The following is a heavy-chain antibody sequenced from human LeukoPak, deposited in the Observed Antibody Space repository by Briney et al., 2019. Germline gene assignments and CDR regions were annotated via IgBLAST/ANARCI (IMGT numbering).Heavy chain of an antibody. CDR3: AKGVRRSSDYSSPVDY. J-gene: IGHJ4*02. D-gene: IGHD3-22*01. V-gene: IGHV3-74*01. CDR1: GFTFSNYW. Sequence: TGGSLRLSCAASGFTFSNYWMHWVRQAPGKGLVWVSRINSDGSSTSYADSVKGRFTISRDNAKNTLYLQMNSLRAEDTAVYYCAKGVRRSSDYSSPVDYWGQGTLVTVSS. CDR2: INSDGSST.